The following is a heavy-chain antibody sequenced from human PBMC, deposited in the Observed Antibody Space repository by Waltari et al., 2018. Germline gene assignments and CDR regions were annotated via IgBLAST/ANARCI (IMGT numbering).Heavy chain of an antibody. V-gene: IGHV3-21*01. CDR2: ISSSSSYI. CDR1: GFTFSSYS. CDR3: ARGDYYDSSGYYESWWFDP. D-gene: IGHD3-22*01. Sequence: EVQLVESGGGLVKPGGSLRLSCAASGFTFSSYSMNWVRQAPGKGLEWVSSISSSSSYIYYADSVKGRFTISRDNAKNSLYLQMNSLRAEDTAVYYCARGDYYDSSGYYESWWFDPWGQGTLVTVSS. J-gene: IGHJ5*02.